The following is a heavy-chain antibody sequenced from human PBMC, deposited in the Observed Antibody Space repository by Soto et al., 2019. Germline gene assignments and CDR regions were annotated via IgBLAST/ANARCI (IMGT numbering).Heavy chain of an antibody. CDR3: ARATVTILNVDGSNWFDP. D-gene: IGHD4-4*01. CDR1: GGSISSGDYY. Sequence: SETLSLTCTVSGGSISSGDYYWSWIRQPPGKGLEWIGYIYYSGSTYYNPSLKSRVTISVDTSKNQFSLKLSSVTAADTAVYYCARATVTILNVDGSNWFDPWGQGTLVTVSS. J-gene: IGHJ5*02. CDR2: IYYSGST. V-gene: IGHV4-30-4*01.